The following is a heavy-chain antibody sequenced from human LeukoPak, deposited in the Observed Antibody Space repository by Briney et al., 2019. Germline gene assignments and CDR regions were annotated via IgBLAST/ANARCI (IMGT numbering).Heavy chain of an antibody. J-gene: IGHJ6*02. V-gene: IGHV3-74*01. CDR1: GFSFSNYG. CDR3: ASGYHYHGMDV. Sequence: PGGSLRLSCAASGFSFSNYGLHWVRQAPGKGLVWVSRINSVGSSTNYADSVKGRFTVSRDNAKNTLYLQMNSLRAEDTAVYYCASGYHYHGMDVWGQGTTVTVSS. CDR2: INSVGSST.